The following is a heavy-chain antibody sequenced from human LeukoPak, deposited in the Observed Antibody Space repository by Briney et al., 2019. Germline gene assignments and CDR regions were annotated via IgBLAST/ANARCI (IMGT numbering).Heavy chain of an antibody. CDR1: GRSISSYY. Sequence: SETLSLTCTVSGRSISSYYWSCIRHPPGKGLEWIGYIYYSGSTNYNPSLKSRVTISVDTSKNQFSLKLSSVTAADTAVYYCARGSGDYGSSLWGQGTLVTVSS. CDR2: IYYSGST. J-gene: IGHJ4*02. D-gene: IGHD4-17*01. CDR3: ARGSGDYGSSL. V-gene: IGHV4-59*01.